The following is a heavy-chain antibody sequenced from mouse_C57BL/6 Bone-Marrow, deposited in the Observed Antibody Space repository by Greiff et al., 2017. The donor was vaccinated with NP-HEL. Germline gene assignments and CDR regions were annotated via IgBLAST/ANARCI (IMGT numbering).Heavy chain of an antibody. CDR3: ARYYDSSYVGYFDY. CDR2: INPGSGGT. D-gene: IGHD1-1*01. Sequence: VQLQQSGAELVRPGTSVKVSCKASGYAFTNYLIEWVKQRPGQGLEWIGVINPGSGGTHYNEKFKGKATLTADKSSSTAYMQLSSLTSEDSAVYCCARYYDSSYVGYFDYWGQGTTLTVSS. V-gene: IGHV1-54*01. J-gene: IGHJ2*01. CDR1: GYAFTNYL.